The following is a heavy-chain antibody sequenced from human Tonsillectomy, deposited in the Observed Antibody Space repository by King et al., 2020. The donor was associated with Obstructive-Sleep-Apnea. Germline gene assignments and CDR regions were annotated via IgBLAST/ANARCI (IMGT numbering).Heavy chain of an antibody. V-gene: IGHV3-20*01. Sequence: VQLVESGGGVVRPGGSLRLSCAASGFTFDDYGMSWVRQAPGKGLEWVSGINWNGGSTGYADSVKGPFTISRDNAKNSRYLQMNSLRAEDTALYHGARRGDYYDSSGYYLNAFDIWGQGTMVTVSS. J-gene: IGHJ3*02. D-gene: IGHD3-22*01. CDR2: INWNGGST. CDR3: ARRGDYYDSSGYYLNAFDI. CDR1: GFTFDDYG.